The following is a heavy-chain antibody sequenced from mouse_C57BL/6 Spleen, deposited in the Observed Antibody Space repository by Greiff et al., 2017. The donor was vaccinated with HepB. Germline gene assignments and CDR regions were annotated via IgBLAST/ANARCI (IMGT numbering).Heavy chain of an antibody. D-gene: IGHD1-1*01. Sequence: VQLQQSGPELVKPGASVKISCKASGYAFSSSWMNWVKQRPGKGLEWIGRIYPGDGDTNYNGKFKGKATLTADKSSSTAYMQLSSLTSEDSAVYFCARGFYYYGSSYWYFDVWGTRTTVTVSS. CDR2: IYPGDGDT. CDR3: ARGFYYYGSSYWYFDV. CDR1: GYAFSSSW. V-gene: IGHV1-82*01. J-gene: IGHJ1*03.